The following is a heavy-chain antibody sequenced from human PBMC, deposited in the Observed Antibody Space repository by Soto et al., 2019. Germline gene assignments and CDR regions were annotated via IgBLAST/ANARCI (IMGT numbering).Heavy chain of an antibody. CDR3: ARRLATTVSALGY. CDR2: ISENGDRQ. J-gene: IGHJ4*02. CDR1: GLTFTSSS. Sequence: GGSLRLSCTASGLTFTSSSFHWVRQAPGKGLEWVAVISENGDRQYSTESVRGRFLISRDSSKDTVYLQMNSLRPEDTGVYFCARRLATTVSALGYWGQGALVTVSS. V-gene: IGHV3-30-3*01. D-gene: IGHD4-17*01.